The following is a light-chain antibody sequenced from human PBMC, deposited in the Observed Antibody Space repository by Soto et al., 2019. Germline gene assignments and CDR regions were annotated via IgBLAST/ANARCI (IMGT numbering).Light chain of an antibody. V-gene: IGKV3-11*01. CDR1: QSISIY. Sequence: EIVMTQSPATLSVSPWERATLSCRASQSISIYLAWYQQKPGQAPRLLIYDVFNRATGIPARFSGSGSGTDFTLTISSLEPEDFAVYYCQQRSNWPPEITFGQGTRLEIK. CDR2: DVF. CDR3: QQRSNWPPEIT. J-gene: IGKJ5*01.